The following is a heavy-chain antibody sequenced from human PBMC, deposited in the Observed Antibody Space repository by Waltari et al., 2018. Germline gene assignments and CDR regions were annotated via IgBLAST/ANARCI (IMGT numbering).Heavy chain of an antibody. CDR2: IKQDGSEK. CDR1: GFTFSSYW. J-gene: IGHJ5*02. Sequence: EVQLVESGGGLVQPGGSLRLSCAASGFTFSSYWMSWVRQATGKGLEWVANIKQDGSEKYYVDSVKGRFTISRDNAKNSLYLQMNSLRAEDTAVYYCARDDQDIVVVSPRRWFDPWGQGTLVTVSS. D-gene: IGHD2-15*01. CDR3: ARDDQDIVVVSPRRWFDP. V-gene: IGHV3-7*01.